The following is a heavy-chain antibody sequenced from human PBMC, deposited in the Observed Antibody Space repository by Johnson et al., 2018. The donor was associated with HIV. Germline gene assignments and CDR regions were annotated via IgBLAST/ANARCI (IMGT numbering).Heavy chain of an antibody. CDR3: ARAAWGFYTVDI. CDR1: GFTFSSYG. D-gene: IGHD2-2*02. J-gene: IGHJ3*02. CDR2: ISYDGSNK. V-gene: IGHV3-30*03. Sequence: QVQLVESGGGLVKPGGSLRLSCAASGFTFSSYGMHWVRQAPGKGLEWVAVISYDGSNKYYADSVNGRFTISRDNSKNTLYLQMNSLRAEDTAVYYCARAAWGFYTVDIWGQGTMVTVSS.